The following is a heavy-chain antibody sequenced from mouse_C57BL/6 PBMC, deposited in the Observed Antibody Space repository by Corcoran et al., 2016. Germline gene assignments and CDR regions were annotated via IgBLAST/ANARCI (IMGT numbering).Heavy chain of an antibody. CDR2: ICPGRGST. J-gene: IGHJ3*01. D-gene: IGHD1-1*01. CDR1: GYTFTEYY. Sequence: QVQLKQSGAELVRPGASVKLSCTASGYTFTEYYITWVNQRPGQGREWIARICPGRGSTYYNEKFNGKATLTAEKSSSNDYMQLSSLTSADSAVYFCAMHGRSYTWFAYWGQGTLVTVSA. V-gene: IGHV1-76*01. CDR3: AMHGRSYTWFAY.